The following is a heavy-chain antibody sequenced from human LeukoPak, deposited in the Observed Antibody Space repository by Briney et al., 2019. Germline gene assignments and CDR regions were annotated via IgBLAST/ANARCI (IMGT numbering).Heavy chain of an antibody. CDR1: GGTFSSYA. Sequence: ASVKVSCKASGGTFSSYAISWVRQAPGQRLEWMGGIIPIFGTANYAQKFQGRVTITTDESTSTAYMELSSLRSEDTAVYYCARRFEFGGLAFDIWGQGTMVTVSS. J-gene: IGHJ3*02. CDR2: IIPIFGTA. D-gene: IGHD3-3*01. CDR3: ARRFEFGGLAFDI. V-gene: IGHV1-69*05.